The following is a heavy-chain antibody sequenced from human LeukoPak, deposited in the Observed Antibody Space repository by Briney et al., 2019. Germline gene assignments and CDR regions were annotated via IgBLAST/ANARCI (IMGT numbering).Heavy chain of an antibody. Sequence: GGSLRLSCAASGFTFSSYAMSWVRQAPGKGLEWVSAITADGDDTYYADSVKGRFIISRDNSKNTLSLQMNSLRDEDTALYYCAKDAAVTTIYYLDHWGQGTLVTVSS. J-gene: IGHJ4*02. CDR2: ITADGDDT. CDR1: GFTFSSYA. CDR3: AKDAAVTTIYYLDH. V-gene: IGHV3-23*01. D-gene: IGHD4-17*01.